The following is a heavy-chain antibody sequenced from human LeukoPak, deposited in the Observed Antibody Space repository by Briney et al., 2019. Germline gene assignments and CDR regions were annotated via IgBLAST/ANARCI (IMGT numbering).Heavy chain of an antibody. J-gene: IGHJ4*02. CDR3: ARSGSTGYSLDY. CDR2: IDLNSGDT. CDR1: GYSFTGYF. V-gene: IGHV1-2*02. Sequence: ASVKVSCKASGYSFTGYFIHWVRQAPGQGLEWMGCIDLNSGDTKYAQKFQGRVSMPRDTSTRTAYMELSRLRSDDTAVYFCARSGSTGYSLDYWGQGTLVTASS. D-gene: IGHD3-22*01.